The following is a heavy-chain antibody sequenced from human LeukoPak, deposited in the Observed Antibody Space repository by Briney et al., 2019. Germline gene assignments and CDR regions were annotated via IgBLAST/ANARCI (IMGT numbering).Heavy chain of an antibody. D-gene: IGHD5-24*01. CDR3: ARSRIRRDGYNWSGPAGY. CDR2: INHSGST. J-gene: IGHJ4*02. V-gene: IGHV4-34*01. CDR1: GGSFSGYY. Sequence: SETLSLTCAVYGGSFSGYYWSWIRQPPGKGLEWIGEINHSGSTNYNPSLKSRVTISVDTSKNQFSLKLSSVTAADTAVYYCARSRIRRDGYNWSGPAGYWGQGTLATVSS.